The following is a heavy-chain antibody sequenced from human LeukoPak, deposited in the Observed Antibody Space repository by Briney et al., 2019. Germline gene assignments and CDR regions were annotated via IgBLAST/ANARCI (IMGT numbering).Heavy chain of an antibody. J-gene: IGHJ4*02. V-gene: IGHV1-2*02. CDR2: INPNDGDT. Sequence: ASVKVSCKASGYTFTDYYMHWVRQAPGQGFEWMGWINPNDGDTYYAQKFQGRVTMTRDTSISTARMEVSRLRSDDTAVYYCARANFLYCSSTSCLFDYWGQGTLVTVSS. CDR1: GYTFTDYY. CDR3: ARANFLYCSSTSCLFDY. D-gene: IGHD2-2*01.